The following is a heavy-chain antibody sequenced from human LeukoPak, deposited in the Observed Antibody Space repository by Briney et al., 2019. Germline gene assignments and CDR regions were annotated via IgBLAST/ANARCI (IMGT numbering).Heavy chain of an antibody. D-gene: IGHD3-3*01. V-gene: IGHV4-59*01. CDR3: ARAPIQYDFWSGYYNNWAGEYDY. Sequence: SETLSLTCTVSGGSISSYYWSWIRQPPGKGLEWIGYIYYSGSTNYNPSLKSRVTISVDTSRNQFSLKLSSVTAADTAVYYCARAPIQYDFWSGYYNNWAGEYDYWGQGTLVTVSS. J-gene: IGHJ4*02. CDR2: IYYSGST. CDR1: GGSISSYY.